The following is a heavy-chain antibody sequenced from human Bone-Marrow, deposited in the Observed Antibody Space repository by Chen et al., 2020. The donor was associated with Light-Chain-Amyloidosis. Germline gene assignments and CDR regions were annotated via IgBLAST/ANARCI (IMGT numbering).Heavy chain of an antibody. J-gene: IGHJ2*01. CDR3: ARADGDDGDYGNWYPDL. Sequence: EVQVVETGGGLIQPGGSLRLSCAASGFTVRSNYMTWVRQPPGQGLEWFAVMYSGGTTYHADSVKGRFTISRDISKKTVFLQMNSQRAEDTAIYYCARADGDDGDYGNWYPDLWGRGTLVTVSS. D-gene: IGHD4-17*01. CDR1: GFTVRSNY. V-gene: IGHV3-53*02. CDR2: MYSGGTT.